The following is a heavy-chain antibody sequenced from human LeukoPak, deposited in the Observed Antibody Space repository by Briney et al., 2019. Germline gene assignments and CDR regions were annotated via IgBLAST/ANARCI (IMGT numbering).Heavy chain of an antibody. V-gene: IGHV3-33*06. CDR1: GFTFSSYG. J-gene: IGHJ4*02. D-gene: IGHD4-23*01. CDR2: IWYDGSNK. Sequence: GRSLRLSCAASGFTFSSYGMHWVRQAPGKGLEWVAVIWYDGSNKYYADSVKGRFTISRDNSKNTLYLQMNSLRAEDTAVYYCAKGTVAGTLDYWGQGTLVTVSS. CDR3: AKGTVAGTLDY.